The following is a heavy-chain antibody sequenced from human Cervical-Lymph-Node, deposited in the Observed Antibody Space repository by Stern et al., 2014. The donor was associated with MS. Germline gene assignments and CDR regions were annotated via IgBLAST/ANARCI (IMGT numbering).Heavy chain of an antibody. Sequence: EVQLVESGPEVKRHGESLKISCQASGYTFTSYWIGWVRQMPGKGLDGIAIIFPGGSDIRYSPSFQGQVTISADKSSSTAYLQWNNLKASDTAIYYCARQRYFDYWGQGTLVTVSS. CDR1: GYTFTSYW. J-gene: IGHJ4*02. V-gene: IGHV5-51*01. CDR3: ARQRYFDY. CDR2: IFPGGSDI.